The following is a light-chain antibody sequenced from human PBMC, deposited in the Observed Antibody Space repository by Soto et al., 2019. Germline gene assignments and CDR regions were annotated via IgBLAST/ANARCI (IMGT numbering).Light chain of an antibody. CDR2: EVY. CDR3: SSYVGTNSYV. V-gene: IGLV2-8*01. CDR1: SSDVGGYNY. Sequence: QSALTQPTSASGSTGQSVTISCTGTSSDVGGYNYVSWYQHHPGKAPKLIIYEVYKRPSGVPDRFSGSKSGNTAALTVSGLQAEDEADYYCSSYVGTNSYVFGTGTKLTVL. J-gene: IGLJ1*01.